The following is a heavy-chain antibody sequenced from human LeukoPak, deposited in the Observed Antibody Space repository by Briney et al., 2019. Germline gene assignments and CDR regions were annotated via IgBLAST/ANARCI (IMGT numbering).Heavy chain of an antibody. CDR2: IYYSGST. J-gene: IGHJ4*02. D-gene: IGHD2-15*01. Sequence: SQTLSLTCTVSGGSISSGDYYWSWIRQPPGKGLEWIGYIYYSGSTYYNPSLKSRVTISVDTSKNQFSLKLSSVTAADTAVYYCAREAPLRYCSGGSCYSFDYWGQGTLDTVSS. CDR3: AREAPLRYCSGGSCYSFDY. V-gene: IGHV4-30-4*01. CDR1: GGSISSGDYY.